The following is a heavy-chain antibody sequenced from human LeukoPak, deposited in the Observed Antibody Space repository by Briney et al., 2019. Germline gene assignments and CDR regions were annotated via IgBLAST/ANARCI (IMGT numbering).Heavy chain of an antibody. Sequence: GESLKISRQGSGYSFTNYWIGWVRRMPGKGLEWMGIIYPGDSDTTYSPSFQGQVTISADKSISTVYLQWSSLKASDTAMYYCARQGPTFDPWGQGTLVTVSS. CDR2: IYPGDSDT. D-gene: IGHD1-1*01. CDR3: ARQGPTFDP. CDR1: GYSFTNYW. V-gene: IGHV5-51*01. J-gene: IGHJ5*02.